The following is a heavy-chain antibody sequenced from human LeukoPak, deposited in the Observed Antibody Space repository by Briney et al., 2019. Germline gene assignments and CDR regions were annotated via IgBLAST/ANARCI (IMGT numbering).Heavy chain of an antibody. Sequence: GGSLRLSCAASGFTFSSYEMNWVRQAPGKGLEWVSPVSGSGGSTYYADSVKGRFTISRDNSKNTLYLQMNSLRAEDTAVYYCAKGASFYYDSSGHYYFDYWGQGTLVTVSS. V-gene: IGHV3-23*01. CDR1: GFTFSSYE. CDR2: VSGSGGST. CDR3: AKGASFYYDSSGHYYFDY. D-gene: IGHD3-22*01. J-gene: IGHJ4*02.